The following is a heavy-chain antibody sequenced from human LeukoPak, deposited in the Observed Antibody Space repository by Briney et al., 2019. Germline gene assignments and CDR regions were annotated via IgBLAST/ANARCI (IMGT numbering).Heavy chain of an antibody. D-gene: IGHD6-19*01. V-gene: IGHV4-59*01. CDR2: IYYSGST. CDR3: ARGLQWLVEGWFDP. CDR1: GGSISSYY. J-gene: IGHJ5*02. Sequence: PSETQSLTCTVSGGSISSYYWSWIRQPPGKGLEWIGYIYYSGSTNYNPSLKSRVTISVDTSKNQFSLKLSSVTAADTAVYYCARGLQWLVEGWFDPWGQGTLVTVSS.